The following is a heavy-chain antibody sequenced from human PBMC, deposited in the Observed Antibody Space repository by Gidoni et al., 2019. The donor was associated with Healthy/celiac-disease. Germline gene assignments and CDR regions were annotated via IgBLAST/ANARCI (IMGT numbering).Heavy chain of an antibody. CDR2: ISGSGGST. CDR1: GFTFSSYA. CDR3: ASFGSSSYWYFDL. J-gene: IGHJ2*01. V-gene: IGHV3-23*01. Sequence: EVQLLESAGGLVQPGASLRLSCAASGFTFSSYAMSWVRQAPGKGLEWVSAISGSGGSTYYEDSVKGRFTISRDNSKNTLYLQMNSLRAEDTAVYYCASFGSSSYWYFDLWDRGTLVTVSS. D-gene: IGHD6-6*01.